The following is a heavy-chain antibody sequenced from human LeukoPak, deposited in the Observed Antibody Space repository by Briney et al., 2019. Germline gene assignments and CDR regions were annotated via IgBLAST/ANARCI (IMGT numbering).Heavy chain of an antibody. CDR1: GFTFSSYA. V-gene: IGHV3-30-3*01. D-gene: IGHD2-15*01. J-gene: IGHJ4*02. CDR3: ARLLSGN. Sequence: GGSLRLSCAASGFTFSSYAMHWDRQAPGKGLEWVAVISYDGSNKYYADSVKGRFTISRDNSKNTLYLQMNSLRAEDTAVYYCARLLSGNWGQGTLVTVSS. CDR2: ISYDGSNK.